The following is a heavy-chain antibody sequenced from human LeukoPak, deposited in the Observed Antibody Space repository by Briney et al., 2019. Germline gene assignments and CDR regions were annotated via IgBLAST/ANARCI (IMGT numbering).Heavy chain of an antibody. D-gene: IGHD3-10*01. Sequence: ASVKVSCKASGYTFTSYAMHWVRQAPGQRLEWMGWINVGNGNTKYSQEFQGRVTITGDTSASTAYMELSRLRSDDTAVYYCARGKEYYYGSGSYYAFDIWGQGTMVTVSS. J-gene: IGHJ3*02. V-gene: IGHV1-3*01. CDR3: ARGKEYYYGSGSYYAFDI. CDR2: INVGNGNT. CDR1: GYTFTSYA.